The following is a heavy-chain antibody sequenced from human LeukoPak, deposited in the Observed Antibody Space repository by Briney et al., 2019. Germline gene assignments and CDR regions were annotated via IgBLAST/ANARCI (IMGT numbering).Heavy chain of an antibody. D-gene: IGHD3-10*01. J-gene: IGHJ4*02. CDR3: TTVLLWFGELSFDY. CDR1: GFTFSNAW. CDR2: TKSKTDGGTT. V-gene: IGHV3-15*01. Sequence: GGSLRLSCAASGFTFSNAWMSWVRQAPGKGLEWVARTKSKTDGGTTDYAAPVKGRFTISRDDSKNTLYLQMNSLKTEDTAVYYCTTVLLWFGELSFDYWGQGTLVTVSS.